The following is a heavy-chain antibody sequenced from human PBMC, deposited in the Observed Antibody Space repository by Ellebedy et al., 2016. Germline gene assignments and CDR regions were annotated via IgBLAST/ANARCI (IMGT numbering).Heavy chain of an antibody. Sequence: SETLSLTCTVSGYSISSGFYWGWIRQPPGKGLEWIGSIYHSGSTYYNPSLKSRVTISVDPSKNQFSLKLSSVTAADTAIYYCARLFVAFAGPFDFWGQGALVTVTS. V-gene: IGHV4-38-2*02. J-gene: IGHJ4*02. CDR1: GYSISSGFY. CDR3: ARLFVAFAGPFDF. CDR2: IYHSGST. D-gene: IGHD3-10*02.